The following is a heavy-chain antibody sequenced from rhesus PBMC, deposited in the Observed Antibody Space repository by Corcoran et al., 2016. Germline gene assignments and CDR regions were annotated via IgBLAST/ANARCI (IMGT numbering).Heavy chain of an antibody. CDR1: GYAFTPSS. CDR3: TRDGGDWSPPHY. D-gene: IGHD6-37*01. Sequence: QVQLVQSGAEVQKPGASVQLSCQPSGYAFTPSSINWVSTSPRQVLEWMGWISPNDGNTAYAQKFQGRVTMTRDTSTSTAYMELSSLRSEDTAMYYCTRDGGDWSPPHYWGQGVLVTVSS. J-gene: IGHJ4*01. CDR2: ISPNDGNT. V-gene: IGHV1S9*01.